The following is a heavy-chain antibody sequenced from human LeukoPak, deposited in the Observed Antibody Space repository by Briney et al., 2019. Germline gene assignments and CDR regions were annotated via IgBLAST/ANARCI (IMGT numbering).Heavy chain of an antibody. CDR1: GGSFSGYY. D-gene: IGHD1-26*01. Sequence: SETLSLTCAVYGGSFSGYYWSWIRQPPGKGLEWIGRIYTSGSTNYNPSLKSRVTMSVDTSKNQFSLKLSSVTAADTAVYYCARSSGSYSGWFDPWGQGTLVTVSS. J-gene: IGHJ5*02. CDR2: IYTSGST. CDR3: ARSSGSYSGWFDP. V-gene: IGHV4-59*10.